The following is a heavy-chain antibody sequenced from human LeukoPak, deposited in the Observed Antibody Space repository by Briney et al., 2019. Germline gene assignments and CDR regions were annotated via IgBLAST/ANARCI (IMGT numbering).Heavy chain of an antibody. CDR2: ISYDGSNE. Sequence: GGSLRLSCAASGFTFSNYGMLWVRQAPGKGLEWVAFISYDGSNEISTDSVKGRFTISRDSSKNTLYLQMNSLRAEDTAVYYCAKDIRGYSYGYVDYWGQGTLVTVSS. CDR1: GFTFSNYG. D-gene: IGHD5-18*01. V-gene: IGHV3-30*18. CDR3: AKDIRGYSYGYVDY. J-gene: IGHJ4*02.